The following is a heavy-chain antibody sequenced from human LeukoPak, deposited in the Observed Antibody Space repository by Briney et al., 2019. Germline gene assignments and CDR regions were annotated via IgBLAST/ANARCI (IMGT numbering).Heavy chain of an antibody. CDR2: IYYSGST. CDR1: GGSISSYY. CDR3: ARYSGSLKGAFDI. Sequence: PSETLSLTCTVSGGSISSYYWSWIRQPPGKGLEWIGYIYYSGSTNYNPSLKSRVTISVDTSKNQSSLKLSSVTAADTAVYYCARYSGSLKGAFDIWGQGTMVTVSS. V-gene: IGHV4-59*01. D-gene: IGHD1-26*01. J-gene: IGHJ3*02.